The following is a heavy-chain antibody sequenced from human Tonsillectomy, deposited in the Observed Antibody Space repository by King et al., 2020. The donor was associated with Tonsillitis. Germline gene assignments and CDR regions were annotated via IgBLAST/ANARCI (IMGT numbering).Heavy chain of an antibody. D-gene: IGHD3-9*01. CDR3: ARIPRLLTAYSEFDY. Sequence: QLVQSGAEVKKPGASVKVSCKASGYTFTSYGFSWVRQAPGQGLEWMGWISAYNGNTNYAQKVQGRVTMTTDTSTSTAYMELRSLRSDDTAVYYCARIPRLLTAYSEFDYGGQRPLDTASS. V-gene: IGHV1-18*04. CDR1: GYTFTSYG. J-gene: IGHJ4*02. CDR2: ISAYNGNT.